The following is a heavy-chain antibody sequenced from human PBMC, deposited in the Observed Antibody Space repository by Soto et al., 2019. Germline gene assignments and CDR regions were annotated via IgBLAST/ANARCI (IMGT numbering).Heavy chain of an antibody. CDR2: IIPILGIA. V-gene: IGHV1-69*04. CDR3: ARDGDSSSWYGDNGFDP. Sequence: ASVKVSCKASGGTFSSYTISWVRQAPGQGLEWMGRIIPILGIANYAQKFQGRVTITADKSTSTAYMELRSLRSDDTAVYYCARDGDSSSWYGDNGFDPWGQGTLVTVSS. D-gene: IGHD6-13*01. J-gene: IGHJ5*02. CDR1: GGTFSSYT.